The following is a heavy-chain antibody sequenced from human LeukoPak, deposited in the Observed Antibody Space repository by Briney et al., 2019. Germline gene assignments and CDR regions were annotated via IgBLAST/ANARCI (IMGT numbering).Heavy chain of an antibody. CDR1: GYSISSGYY. J-gene: IGHJ3*02. D-gene: IGHD5-18*01. CDR3: ARDGGARGYSYFRGQSAFDI. V-gene: IGHV4-38-2*02. Sequence: SETLSLTCTVSGYSISSGYYWGWIRQPPGKGLEWIGSIYHSGSTYYNPSLKSRVTISVDTSKNQFSLKLSSVTAADTAVYYCARDGGARGYSYFRGQSAFDIWGQGTMVTVSS. CDR2: IYHSGST.